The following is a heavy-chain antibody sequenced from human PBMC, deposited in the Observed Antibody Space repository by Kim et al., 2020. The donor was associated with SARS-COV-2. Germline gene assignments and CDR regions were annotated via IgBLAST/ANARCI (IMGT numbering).Heavy chain of an antibody. V-gene: IGHV1-69*13. J-gene: IGHJ3*02. D-gene: IGHD3-9*01. CDR2: IIPIFGTA. Sequence: SVKVSCKASGGTFSSYAISWVRQAPGQGLEWMGGIIPIFGTANYAQKFQGRVTITADESTSTAYMELSSLRSEDTAVYYCARDPVDYDILTGYYISAFDIWGQGTMVTVSS. CDR3: ARDPVDYDILTGYYISAFDI. CDR1: GGTFSSYA.